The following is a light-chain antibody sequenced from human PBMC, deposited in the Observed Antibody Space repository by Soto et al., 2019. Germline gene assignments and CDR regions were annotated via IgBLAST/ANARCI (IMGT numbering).Light chain of an antibody. Sequence: QLVLTQPPSASGTPGQKVTISCSGSSSNIGSNTVNWYQQVPGTAPKLLISSNNPRPSGVPARFSGSKSGTSASLAISGLQSDDEADYSCAAWDGSLNGYVFGTGTKLTVL. V-gene: IGLV1-44*01. J-gene: IGLJ1*01. CDR2: SNN. CDR3: AAWDGSLNGYV. CDR1: SSNIGSNT.